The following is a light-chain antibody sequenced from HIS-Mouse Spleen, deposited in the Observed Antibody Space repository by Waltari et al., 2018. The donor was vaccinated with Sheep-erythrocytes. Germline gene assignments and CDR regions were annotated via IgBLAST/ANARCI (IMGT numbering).Light chain of an antibody. CDR1: SIDVCCYNY. CDR2: DVS. J-gene: IGLJ1*01. CDR3: CSYAGSYNHV. V-gene: IGLV2-11*01. Sequence: QSALTPPLSVSGSPGPSVTIPCPGPSIDVCCYNYVSWYQQHPGKAPKLMIYDVSKRPSGVPDRFSGSKSGNTASLTISGLQAEDEADYYCCSYAGSYNHVFATGTKVTVL.